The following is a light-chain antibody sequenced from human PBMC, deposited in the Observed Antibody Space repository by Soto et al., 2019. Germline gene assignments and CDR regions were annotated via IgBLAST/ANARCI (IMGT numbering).Light chain of an antibody. CDR2: GAS. V-gene: IGKV3-20*01. CDR3: QQYGNSPPKSWT. Sequence: EIVLTQSPGTLSLSPGERATLSCRASQSVSSSDLAWYQQKPGQAPRLLIYGASSRATGIPDRFSGSGSGTDFTLTISRLEPEDVAVYFCQQYGNSPPKSWTFGQGTKVEI. CDR1: QSVSSSD. J-gene: IGKJ1*01.